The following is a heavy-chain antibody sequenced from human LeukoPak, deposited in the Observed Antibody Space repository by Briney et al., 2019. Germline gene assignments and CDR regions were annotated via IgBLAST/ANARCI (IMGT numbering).Heavy chain of an antibody. J-gene: IGHJ6*02. CDR2: MNPNSGNT. V-gene: IGHV1-8*01. D-gene: IGHD2-2*01. Sequence: GASVKVSCKASGYTFTSYDINWVRQATGQGLEWMGWMNPNSGNTGYAQKFQGRVTMTRNTSISTAYMELSSLRSEDTAVYYCARGDFYCSSTSCYQYYYYYGMDVWGQGTTVTVSS. CDR1: GYTFTSYD. CDR3: ARGDFYCSSTSCYQYYYYYGMDV.